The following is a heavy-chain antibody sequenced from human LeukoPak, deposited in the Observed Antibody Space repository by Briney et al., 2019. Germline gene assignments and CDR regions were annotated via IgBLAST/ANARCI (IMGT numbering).Heavy chain of an antibody. CDR3: ARSLGHHDY. V-gene: IGHV4-34*01. J-gene: IGHJ4*02. D-gene: IGHD7-27*01. CDR1: GGSFSGYY. Sequence: SETLSLTCAVYGGSFSGYYWSWFRQPPGKGLEWIGEINHSGSTNYNPSLKSRVTISLDTSKNQFSLKLNSVTAADTAVYYCARSLGHHDYWGQGTLVTVSS. CDR2: INHSGST.